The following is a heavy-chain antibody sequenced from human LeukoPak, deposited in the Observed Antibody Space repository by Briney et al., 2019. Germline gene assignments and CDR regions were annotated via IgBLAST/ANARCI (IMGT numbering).Heavy chain of an antibody. D-gene: IGHD4-17*01. J-gene: IGHJ4*02. V-gene: IGHV3-30*02. CDR3: AKDNVDGDDGRNFDY. Sequence: GGSLRLSCAASGFTFSNHDMHWVRQAPGKGLEWVAFIWNDGSNKYYADSVKGRFTIYRDNSKNTLYLQMNSLRAEDTAVYYCAKDNVDGDDGRNFDYWGQGTLVTVSS. CDR1: GFTFSNHD. CDR2: IWNDGSNK.